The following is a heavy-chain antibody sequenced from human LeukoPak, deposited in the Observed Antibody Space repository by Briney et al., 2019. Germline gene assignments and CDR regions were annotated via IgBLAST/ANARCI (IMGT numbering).Heavy chain of an antibody. J-gene: IGHJ2*01. CDR3: ARDGGYGSGSYNLHYWYFDL. Sequence: PGGSLRLSCAASGFTFDDYGMSWVRQAPGKGLEWVPGINWNGGSTGYADSVKGRFTISRDNAKNSLYLQMNSLRAEDTALYHCARDGGYGSGSYNLHYWYFDLWGRSTLVTVSS. D-gene: IGHD3-10*01. CDR2: INWNGGST. CDR1: GFTFDDYG. V-gene: IGHV3-20*01.